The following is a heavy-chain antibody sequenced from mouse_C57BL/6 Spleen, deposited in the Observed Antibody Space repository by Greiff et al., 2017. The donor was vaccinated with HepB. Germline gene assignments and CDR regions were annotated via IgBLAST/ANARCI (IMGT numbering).Heavy chain of an antibody. Sequence: EVKLMESGEGLVKPGGSLKLSCAASGFTFSSYAMSWVRQTPEKRLEWVAYISSGGDYIYYADTVKGRFTISRDNARNTLYLQMSSLKSEDTAMYYCTRDYDYDRGGFDYWGQGTTLTVSS. CDR1: GFTFSSYA. D-gene: IGHD2-4*01. CDR3: TRDYDYDRGGFDY. CDR2: ISSGGDYI. V-gene: IGHV5-9-1*02. J-gene: IGHJ2*01.